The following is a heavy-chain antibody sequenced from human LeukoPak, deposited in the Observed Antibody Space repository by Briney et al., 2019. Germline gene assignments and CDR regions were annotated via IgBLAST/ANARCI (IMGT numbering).Heavy chain of an antibody. D-gene: IGHD3-16*01. CDR1: GGSFSGYY. V-gene: IGHV4-34*01. Sequence: KSSETVSLTCAVYGGSFSGYYWSCIRQTPGKGLEWIGEINHSGSTNYNPSLKSRLTISVDTSKNQFSLKLNSLTAADTAVYYCASFRWGVGFEYWGQGTLVTVSS. CDR3: ASFRWGVGFEY. J-gene: IGHJ4*02. CDR2: INHSGST.